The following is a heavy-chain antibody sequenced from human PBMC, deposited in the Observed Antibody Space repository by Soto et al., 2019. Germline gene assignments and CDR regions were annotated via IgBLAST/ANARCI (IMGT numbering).Heavy chain of an antibody. V-gene: IGHV1-24*01. J-gene: IGHJ3*02. D-gene: IGHD6-25*01. CDR3: AISHEYEAAAFDAFDI. CDR2: FDPEDGET. Sequence: GASVKVSCKASGYTFTSYGISWVRQAPGQGLEWMGGFDPEDGETIYAQKFQGRVTMTEDTSTDTAYMELSSLRSEDTAVYYCAISHEYEAAAFDAFDIWGQGTMVTVSS. CDR1: GYTFTSYG.